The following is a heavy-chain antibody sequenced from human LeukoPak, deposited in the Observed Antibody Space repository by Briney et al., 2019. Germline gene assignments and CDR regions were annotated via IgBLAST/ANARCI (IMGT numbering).Heavy chain of an antibody. D-gene: IGHD3-3*01. CDR1: GYTFTGYY. Sequence: GASVKVSCKASGYTFTGYYMHWVRQAPGQGLEWMGWINPNSGGTNYQGRVTMTRDTSISAAYMELSRLRSDDTAVYYCARERGADFWSGPHESYFDYWGQGTLVTVSS. V-gene: IGHV1-2*02. J-gene: IGHJ4*02. CDR2: INPNSGGT. CDR3: ARERGADFWSGPHESYFDY.